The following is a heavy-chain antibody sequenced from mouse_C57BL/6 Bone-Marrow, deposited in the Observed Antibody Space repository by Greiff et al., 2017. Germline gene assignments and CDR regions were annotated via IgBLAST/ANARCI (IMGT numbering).Heavy chain of an antibody. CDR1: GFSLTSYG. J-gene: IGHJ3*01. V-gene: IGHV2-9*01. CDR2: LWGGGST. CDR3: ARLYGYDGETAWFGY. Sequence: VQGVESGPGLVAPSQSLSITCTVSGFSLTSYGVDWVRQPPGKGLEWLGVLWGGGSTNYNSALMSRPGISKDNSTTHAFLKMNRLQTDDAAMYYWARLYGYDGETAWFGYWGQGILVTVSA. D-gene: IGHD2-2*01.